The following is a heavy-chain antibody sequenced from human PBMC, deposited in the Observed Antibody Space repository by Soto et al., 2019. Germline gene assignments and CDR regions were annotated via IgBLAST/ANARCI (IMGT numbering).Heavy chain of an antibody. CDR1: GFTFSNYN. D-gene: IGHD6-13*01. CDR3: ARNSMGQQLVHWFDP. V-gene: IGHV3-21*01. Sequence: EVQLVESGGGLVKPGGSLRLSCAASGFTFSNYNMNWVRQTPGKGLEWVSSISTSSSYIYYSDSVKGRFTISRDNAKNSLYLQMNSLRAEDTAVYYCARNSMGQQLVHWFDPWGQGTLVTVSS. J-gene: IGHJ5*02. CDR2: ISTSSSYI.